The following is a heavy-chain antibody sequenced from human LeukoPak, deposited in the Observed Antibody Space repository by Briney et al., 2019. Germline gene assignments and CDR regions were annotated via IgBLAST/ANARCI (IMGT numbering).Heavy chain of an antibody. CDR2: IYYSGST. D-gene: IGHD6-13*01. V-gene: IGHV4-39*07. Sequence: SETLSLTCTVSGGSISSSSYYWGWIRQPPGKGLEWIGSIYYSGSTYYNPSLKSRVTISVDTSKNQFSLKLSSVTAADTAVYYCARDIEQQLVPPTANWFDPWGQGTLVTVSS. J-gene: IGHJ5*02. CDR1: GGSISSSSYY. CDR3: ARDIEQQLVPPTANWFDP.